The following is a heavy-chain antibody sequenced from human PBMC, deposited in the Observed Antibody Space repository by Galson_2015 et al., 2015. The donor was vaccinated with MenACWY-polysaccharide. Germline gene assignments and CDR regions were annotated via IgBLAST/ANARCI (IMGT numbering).Heavy chain of an antibody. D-gene: IGHD6-19*01. J-gene: IGHJ4*02. CDR2: IDPSSSYT. CDR3: ARQGYNSGWYYFDY. CDR1: GYTFTNYW. V-gene: IGHV5-10-1*01. Sequence: QSGAEVKKPGESLRISCKGSGYTFTNYWISWVRQMPGKGLEWMGRIDPSSSYTNYSPSFQGHVTISADKSITTAYLQWSSMKASDTAIYYWARQGYNSGWYYFDYWGQGALVTVSS.